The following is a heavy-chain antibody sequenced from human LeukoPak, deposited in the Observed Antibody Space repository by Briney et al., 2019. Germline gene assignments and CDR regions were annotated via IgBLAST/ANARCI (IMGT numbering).Heavy chain of an antibody. D-gene: IGHD1-1*01. CDR1: GYTFTGYY. V-gene: IGHV1-2*02. CDR2: INPNSGGT. J-gene: IGHJ1*01. CDR3: ARGRILKRHSAEYFQH. Sequence: ASVKVSCKASGYTFTGYYMHWVRQPPAQGLEWMGWINPNSGGTNYAQKFQGRVTMTRDTSISTAYMELSRLRSDDTAVYYCARGRILKRHSAEYFQHWGQGTLVTVSS.